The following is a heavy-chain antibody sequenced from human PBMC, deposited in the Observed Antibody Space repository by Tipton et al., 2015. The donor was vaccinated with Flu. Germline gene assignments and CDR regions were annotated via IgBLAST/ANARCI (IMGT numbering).Heavy chain of an antibody. J-gene: IGHJ6*03. Sequence: GSLRLSCAASGFTFSSHSMNWVRQAPGKGLEWVSSISSSSSYIYYADSVKGRFTISRDNAKNSLYLQMNSLRAEDTAVYYCARGPYYDFWSGYYRRYYYYMDVWGKGTTVTVSS. CDR2: ISSSSSYI. V-gene: IGHV3-21*01. D-gene: IGHD3-3*01. CDR1: GFTFSSHS. CDR3: ARGPYYDFWSGYYRRYYYYMDV.